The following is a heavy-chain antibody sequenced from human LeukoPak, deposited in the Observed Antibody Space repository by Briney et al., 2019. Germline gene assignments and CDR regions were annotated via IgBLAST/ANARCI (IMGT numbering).Heavy chain of an antibody. D-gene: IGHD4-23*01. V-gene: IGHV4-59*12. CDR3: ARNGGNSDVDD. CDR2: IYHSGNT. Sequence: SETLSLTCTVSGGPINSYYWSWIRQPPGKGLEWVGEIYHSGNTNYNSSLKSRVTISVDKSKNQFSLKLSSVTAADTAVYYCARNGGNSDVDDWGQGTLVTVSS. CDR1: GGPINSYY. J-gene: IGHJ4*02.